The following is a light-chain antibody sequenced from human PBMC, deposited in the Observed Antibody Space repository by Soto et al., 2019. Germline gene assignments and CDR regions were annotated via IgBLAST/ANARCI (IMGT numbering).Light chain of an antibody. V-gene: IGKV1-9*01. J-gene: IGKJ5*01. CDR2: AAS. CDR1: QGISSY. CDR3: QQLNSYLIT. Sequence: IQFIQSPSFLSASLGDRVTLTFRASQGISSYLAWYQQKPGKAPKLLIYAASTLQSGVPSRFSGSGSGTEFTLTISSLQPEDFATYYCQQLNSYLITFGQGTRLEI.